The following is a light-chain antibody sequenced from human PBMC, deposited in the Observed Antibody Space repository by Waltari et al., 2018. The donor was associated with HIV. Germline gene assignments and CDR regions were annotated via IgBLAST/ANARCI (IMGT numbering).Light chain of an antibody. Sequence: DIQMTQSPSSVSGSVGDRVTLNCRASQDISNSLAWYQQRPGKAPKLLIYYASNLQTGVPSRFSSSGSGTDFTLTISSLQPEDFATYYCQQASFFPLTFGPGTKVEVK. CDR2: YAS. V-gene: IGKV1-12*01. J-gene: IGKJ3*01. CDR1: QDISNS. CDR3: QQASFFPLT.